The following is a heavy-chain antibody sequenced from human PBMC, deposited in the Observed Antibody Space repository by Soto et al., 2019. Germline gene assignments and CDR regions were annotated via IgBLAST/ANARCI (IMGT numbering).Heavy chain of an antibody. CDR1: GGSISSGGYY. Sequence: PSETLSLTCTVSGGSISSGGYYWSWIRQHPGKGLEWIGYIYYSGSTYYNPSLKSRVTISVDTSKNQFSLKLSSVTAADTAVYYCARHRIAAAVGISYYYYGMDVWGQGTTVTVSS. CDR2: IYYSGST. CDR3: ARHRIAAAVGISYYYYGMDV. D-gene: IGHD6-13*01. V-gene: IGHV4-31*03. J-gene: IGHJ6*02.